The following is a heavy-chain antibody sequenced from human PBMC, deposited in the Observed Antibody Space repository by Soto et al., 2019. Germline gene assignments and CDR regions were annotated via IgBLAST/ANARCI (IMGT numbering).Heavy chain of an antibody. CDR2: ISSSGSTI. CDR3: ASSSQGLYYYDSSGQGDY. J-gene: IGHJ4*02. CDR1: GFTFIDYY. V-gene: IGHV3-11*01. D-gene: IGHD3-22*01. Sequence: PGGPLRLSCAASGFTFIDYYMSLIGHSPRKGLEGDSYISSSGSTIYYADSVKGRFTISRDNAKNSLYLQMNSLRAEDTAVYYCASSSQGLYYYDSSGQGDYWGQGTLVTVSS.